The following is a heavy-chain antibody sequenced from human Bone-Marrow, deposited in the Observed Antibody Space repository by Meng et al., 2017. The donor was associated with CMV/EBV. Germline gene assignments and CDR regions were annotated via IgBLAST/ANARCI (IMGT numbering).Heavy chain of an antibody. V-gene: IGHV3-74*01. CDR2: IKSDGSST. J-gene: IGHJ4*01. Sequence: GGALRLSCAASGFTFSSYWMDWVRQAPGKGLVWVSRIKSDGSSTTYADSVKGRFIISRDNAKNTLYLQMNSLRAEDAAVYYCTRVSSWPAYWGQGTLVTVSS. CDR3: TRVSSWPAY. CDR1: GFTFSSYW. D-gene: IGHD6-6*01.